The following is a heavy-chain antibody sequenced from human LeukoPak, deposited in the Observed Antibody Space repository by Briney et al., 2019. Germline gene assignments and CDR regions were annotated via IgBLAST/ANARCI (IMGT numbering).Heavy chain of an antibody. Sequence: GASVKVSCKASGYTFTGFYMHWVRQAPGQGLEWVGRINPDSGDTDYAQKFQGWVTITRVTSINTVYMELSRLTSDDTAVYYCARDPASGSTDYLDHWGQGTLVTVSS. CDR1: GYTFTGFY. CDR2: INPDSGDT. V-gene: IGHV1-2*04. D-gene: IGHD3-10*01. J-gene: IGHJ4*02. CDR3: ARDPASGSTDYLDH.